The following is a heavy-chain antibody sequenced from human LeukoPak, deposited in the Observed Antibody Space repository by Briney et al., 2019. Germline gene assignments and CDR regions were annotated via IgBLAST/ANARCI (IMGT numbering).Heavy chain of an antibody. Sequence: PSETLSLTCAVYGGSFSGYYWSWIRQPPGKWLEWIGEINHSGSTNYNPSLKSRVTISVDTSKNQFSLKLSSVTAADTAVYYCASTDSSGYRHFDYWGQGTLVTVSS. CDR3: ASTDSSGYRHFDY. D-gene: IGHD3-22*01. CDR2: INHSGST. CDR1: GGSFSGYY. V-gene: IGHV4-34*01. J-gene: IGHJ4*02.